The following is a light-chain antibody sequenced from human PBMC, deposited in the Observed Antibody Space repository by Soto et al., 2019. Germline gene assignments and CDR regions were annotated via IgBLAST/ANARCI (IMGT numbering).Light chain of an antibody. CDR2: AAS. J-gene: IGKJ1*01. V-gene: IGKV1-39*01. CDR3: QQSYSTLWT. CDR1: QSISSY. Sequence: DIQMTQSPSSLSASVGDRFTITCMASQSISSYLNWYQQKPGKATKLLIYAASSLQSGVTSRFSGSGSGTDFTLTISSLQPEDFATYYCQQSYSTLWTFGQGTKVDIK.